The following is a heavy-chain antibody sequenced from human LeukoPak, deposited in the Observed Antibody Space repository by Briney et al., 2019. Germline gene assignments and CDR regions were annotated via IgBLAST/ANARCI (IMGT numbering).Heavy chain of an antibody. CDR2: ISAYNGNT. CDR1: GYTFTSYG. D-gene: IGHD3-9*01. J-gene: IGHJ4*02. V-gene: IGHV1-18*01. Sequence: ASVTVSCKASGYTFTSYGISWVRQAPGQGLEWMGWISAYNGNTNFAQKLQGRVTMTTDTSTSTAYMDPRSLRSDDTAVYYCARDQAATNTQVRFCLDWGQGTLVTVSS. CDR3: ARDQAATNTQVRFCLD.